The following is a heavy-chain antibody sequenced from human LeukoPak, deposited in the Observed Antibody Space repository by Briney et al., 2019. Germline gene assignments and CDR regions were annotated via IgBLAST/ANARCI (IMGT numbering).Heavy chain of an antibody. V-gene: IGHV3-48*01. D-gene: IGHD3-10*01. CDR3: ARVSHYGSGWFDP. Sequence: GETLRLSCAVSGFTFSSYSVNWVRQPPGKGLEWVSYISSSSSTIYYADSVKGRFTISRDNAKNSLYLQMNSLRAEDTAVYYCARVSHYGSGWFDPWGQGTLVTVSS. CDR1: GFTFSSYS. CDR2: ISSSSSTI. J-gene: IGHJ5*02.